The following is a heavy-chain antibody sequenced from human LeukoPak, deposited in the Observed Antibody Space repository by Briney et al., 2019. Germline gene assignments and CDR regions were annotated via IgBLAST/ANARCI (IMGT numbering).Heavy chain of an antibody. CDR3: ARVGVTSYGMDV. Sequence: GSLRLSCAASGFTFSSYSMNWVRQAPGKGLEWVSSISSSSSYIYYADSVKGRFTISRDNAKNSLYLQMNSLRAEDTAVYYCARVGVTSYGMDVWGQGTTVTVSS. D-gene: IGHD3-16*01. CDR2: ISSSSSYI. CDR1: GFTFSSYS. J-gene: IGHJ6*02. V-gene: IGHV3-21*01.